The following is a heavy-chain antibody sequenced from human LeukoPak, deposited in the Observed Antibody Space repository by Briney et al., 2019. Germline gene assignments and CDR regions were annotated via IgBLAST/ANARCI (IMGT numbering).Heavy chain of an antibody. Sequence: GGSLRLSCAAPGFTFSNSGMHWVRQAPRKGLEWVAVIWYDGSNEYYADAVKGRFIISRDNSKNTVHLQMNSLRVEDTSVYYCAREISMFVNAFDLWGQGTLVAVSS. D-gene: IGHD3-10*02. V-gene: IGHV3-33*01. J-gene: IGHJ3*01. CDR2: IWYDGSNE. CDR3: AREISMFVNAFDL. CDR1: GFTFSNSG.